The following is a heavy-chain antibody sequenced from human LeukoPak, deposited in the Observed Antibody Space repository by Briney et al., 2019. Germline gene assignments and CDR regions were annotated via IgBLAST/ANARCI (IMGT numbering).Heavy chain of an antibody. CDR2: ISSSSSYI. CDR3: ARVSFSQNNAFDI. J-gene: IGHJ3*02. V-gene: IGHV3-21*01. Sequence: PGGSLRLSCAASGFTFSSYSMNWVRQAPGKGLEWVSSISSSSSYIYYADSVKGRFTISRDNAKNSLYLQMNSLRAEDTAVYYCARVSFSQNNAFDIWGQGTMVTVSS. CDR1: GFTFSSYS.